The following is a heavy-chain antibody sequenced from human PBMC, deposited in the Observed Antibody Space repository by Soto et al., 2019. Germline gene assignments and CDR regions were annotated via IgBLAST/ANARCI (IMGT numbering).Heavy chain of an antibody. CDR3: ARGTRITIFGVVKNAFDI. CDR2: INPNSGGT. J-gene: IGHJ3*02. CDR1: GYTFTGYY. Sequence: ASVKVSCKASGYTFTGYYMHWVRQAPGQGLEWMGWINPNSGGTNYAQKFQGWVTMTRDTSISTAYMELSRLRSDDTAVYYCARGTRITIFGVVKNAFDIWGQGTMVTVSS. V-gene: IGHV1-2*04. D-gene: IGHD3-3*01.